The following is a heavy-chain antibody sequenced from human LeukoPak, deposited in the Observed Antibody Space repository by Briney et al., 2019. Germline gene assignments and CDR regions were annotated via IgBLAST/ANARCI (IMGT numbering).Heavy chain of an antibody. CDR1: GYTLTELS. J-gene: IGHJ3*02. D-gene: IGHD1-26*01. Sequence: GASVKVSCKVSGYTLTELSMHWVRQAPGKGLEWIGGFDPEDGETIYAQKFQGRVTMTEDTSTDTAYMELSSLRSEDTAVYYCATRSGIVGATYAFDIWGQGTMVTVSS. CDR2: FDPEDGET. CDR3: ATRSGIVGATYAFDI. V-gene: IGHV1-24*01.